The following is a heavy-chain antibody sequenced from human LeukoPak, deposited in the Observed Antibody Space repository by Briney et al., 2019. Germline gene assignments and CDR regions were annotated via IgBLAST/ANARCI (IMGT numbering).Heavy chain of an antibody. CDR1: GFTFSSYA. CDR3: ATDRIAVAAATPDY. J-gene: IGHJ4*02. CDR2: ISGSGGST. V-gene: IGHV3-23*01. Sequence: PGGSLRLSCAASGFTFSSYAMSWVRQAPGKGLEWVSDISGSGGSTYYADSVKGRFTISRENFKNTMYTQINSLRTEDTAVYYCATDRIAVAAATPDYCGQGALVTVSS. D-gene: IGHD6-19*01.